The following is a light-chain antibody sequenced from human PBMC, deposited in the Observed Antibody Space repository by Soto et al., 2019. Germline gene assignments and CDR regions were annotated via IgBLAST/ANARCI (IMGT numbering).Light chain of an antibody. CDR3: MQALQTPRT. V-gene: IGKV2-28*01. CDR1: QSLLHSNGYNY. Sequence: IVMTQSPLSLPVTPGEPASISCRSSQSLLHSNGYNYLYWYLQKPGQSPQLLIYLGSNRASGVPDRFSGSGSGTDFTLKISRVEAEDVGVYYCMQALQTPRTFGQGTKVEIK. CDR2: LGS. J-gene: IGKJ1*01.